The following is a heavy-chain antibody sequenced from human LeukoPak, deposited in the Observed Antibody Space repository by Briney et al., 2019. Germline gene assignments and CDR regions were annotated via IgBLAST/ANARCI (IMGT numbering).Heavy chain of an antibody. CDR3: ARRTTYFDLSGYYYYIDV. CDR2: VYYTGSS. J-gene: IGHJ6*03. D-gene: IGHD2-21*01. Sequence: SETLSFTCTVSGGSISSDYWNWIRHPPGKGLEWIGNVYYTGSSIYSPSLDSRVTISINTFKTEYSLRLSSVSAANTAVYYWARRTTYFDLSGYYYYIDVWGKGTTVTVSS. CDR1: GGSISSDY. V-gene: IGHV4-59*08.